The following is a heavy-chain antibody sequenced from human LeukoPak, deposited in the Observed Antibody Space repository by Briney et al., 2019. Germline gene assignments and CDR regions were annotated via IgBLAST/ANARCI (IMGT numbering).Heavy chain of an antibody. CDR2: ISSSGDSK. CDR1: GFTFSSYS. V-gene: IGHV3-21*01. J-gene: IGHJ4*02. CDR3: ARDSGIGLDY. D-gene: IGHD2-15*01. Sequence: KSGGSLRLSCAASGFTFSSYSMNWVRQAPGKGLEWVSSISSSGDSKYYADSVKGRFTISRDNAENSVYLQMNSLTAEDTAVYYCARDSGIGLDYWGQGTLVTVSS.